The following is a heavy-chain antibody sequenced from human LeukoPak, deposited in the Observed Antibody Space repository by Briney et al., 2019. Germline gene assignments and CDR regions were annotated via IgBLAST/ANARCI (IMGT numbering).Heavy chain of an antibody. V-gene: IGHV1-2*02. D-gene: IGHD2-21*02. CDR3: ARDGVFRFEVGDVYYYYMDV. CDR2: INPNSGDT. J-gene: IGHJ6*03. Sequence: LWASVKVSCKASGYIFTGYYIHWVRQAPGQGLEWMGWINPNSGDTKYAQKFQGRVTMIRDTSNNTVYMDLTRLIFDDTAMYYCARDGVFRFEVGDVYYYYMDVWGKGTTVIISS. CDR1: GYIFTGYY.